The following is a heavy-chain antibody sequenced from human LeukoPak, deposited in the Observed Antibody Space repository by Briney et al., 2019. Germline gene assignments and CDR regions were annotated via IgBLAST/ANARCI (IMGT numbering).Heavy chain of an antibody. Sequence: GGSLRLSCAASGFTFSSYSMNWVRQAPGKGLEWVSSISNSGSYIYYADSVKGRFTISRDNAKNSLYLQMNSLRAEDTALYYCAKDKGSSPLSYYGMDVWGQGTTVTVSS. J-gene: IGHJ6*02. V-gene: IGHV3-21*04. CDR2: ISNSGSYI. CDR1: GFTFSSYS. D-gene: IGHD6-13*01. CDR3: AKDKGSSPLSYYGMDV.